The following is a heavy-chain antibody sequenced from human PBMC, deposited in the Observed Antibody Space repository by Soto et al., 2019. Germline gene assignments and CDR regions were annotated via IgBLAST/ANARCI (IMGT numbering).Heavy chain of an antibody. CDR3: ARVKLGSYDWFDP. V-gene: IGHV3-74*01. CDR2: INPDGSRT. CDR1: GFIFSSYW. Sequence: EVQLVESGGGLVPPGGSLRLSCAASGFIFSSYWMHWARQAPGKGLAWVSRINPDGSRTTYADSVTGRFTISRDNAKNTVFLQMNSLRAEDTAVYYCARVKLGSYDWFDPWGQGILVTVSS. D-gene: IGHD3-16*01. J-gene: IGHJ5*02.